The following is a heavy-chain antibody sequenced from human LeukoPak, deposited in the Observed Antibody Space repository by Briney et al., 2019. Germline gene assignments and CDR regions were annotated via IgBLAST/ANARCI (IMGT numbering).Heavy chain of an antibody. CDR2: IYYSGST. CDR3: AWVVEPRVLDY. J-gene: IGHJ4*02. CDR1: GGSISSGDYY. D-gene: IGHD2-2*01. Sequence: SQTLSLTCTVSGGSISSGDYYWSWIRQPPGKGLEWIGYIYYSGSTCYNPSLKSRVTISVDTSKNQFSLKRSSVTAADTAVYYCAWVVEPRVLDYWGQGTLVTVAS. V-gene: IGHV4-30-4*01.